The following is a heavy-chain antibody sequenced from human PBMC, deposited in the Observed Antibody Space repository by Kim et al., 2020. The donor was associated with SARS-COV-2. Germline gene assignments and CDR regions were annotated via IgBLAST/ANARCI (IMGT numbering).Heavy chain of an antibody. CDR1: GFTFSDYY. J-gene: IGHJ4*02. CDR2: ISSSSSYT. Sequence: GGSLRLSCAASGFTFSDYYMSWIRQAPGKGLEWVSYISSSSSYTNYADSVKGLFTISRDNAKNSLYLQMNSLRAEDTAVYYCASTLGWGSGSLRALGGLRFDYWGQGTLVTVSS. CDR3: ASTLGWGSGSLRALGGLRFDY. V-gene: IGHV3-11*03. D-gene: IGHD3-10*01.